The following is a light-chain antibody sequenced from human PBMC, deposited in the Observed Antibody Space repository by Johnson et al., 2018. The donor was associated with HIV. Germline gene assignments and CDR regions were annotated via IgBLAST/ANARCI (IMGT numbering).Light chain of an antibody. CDR3: GTWDGSLSACV. Sequence: QSVLTQPPSVSAAPGQKVTISCSGSSSKIGNNYVSWYQHLPGTAPKLLIYENNKRPSGIPARFSGSKSGTSATLGITGLQTGDEADYYCGTWDGSLSACVFGTGTKVTVL. J-gene: IGLJ1*01. CDR2: ENN. V-gene: IGLV1-51*02. CDR1: SSKIGNNY.